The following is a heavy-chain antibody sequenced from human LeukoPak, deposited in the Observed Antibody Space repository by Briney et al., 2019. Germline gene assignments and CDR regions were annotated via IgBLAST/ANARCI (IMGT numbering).Heavy chain of an antibody. V-gene: IGHV1-69*05. CDR2: IVPIYGTA. CDR1: GGTFSNYA. D-gene: IGHD2-8*01. J-gene: IGHJ3*02. CDR3: ASPIMVYDAFDI. Sequence: SVKVSCKASGGTFSNYAISWVRQAPGQGLEWMGRIVPIYGTANYAQRFQGRITITTDESTSTAYMELSSLRSEDTAVYYCASPIMVYDAFDIWGQGTMVTVSS.